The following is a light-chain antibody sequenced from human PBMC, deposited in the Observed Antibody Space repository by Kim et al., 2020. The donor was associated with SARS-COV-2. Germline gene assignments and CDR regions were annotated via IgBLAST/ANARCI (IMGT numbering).Light chain of an antibody. J-gene: IGKJ1*01. CDR2: DES. V-gene: IGKV1-39*01. CDR1: QSIRSY. CDR3: QQSYSTPGT. Sequence: DIQMTQSPSSLSASVGDRVTITCRASQSIRSYLNWYQQKPGKAPKLLIYDESSLERGVPSRFSGSGSGTDFTLTISSLQPEDFATYYCQQSYSTPGTFGQGTKVEIK.